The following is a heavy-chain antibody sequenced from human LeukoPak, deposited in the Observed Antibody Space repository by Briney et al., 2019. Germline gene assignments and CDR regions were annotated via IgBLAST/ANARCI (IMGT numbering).Heavy chain of an antibody. J-gene: IGHJ4*02. CDR3: ARGSSREALGY. V-gene: IGHV3-64*02. CDR2: ISSSGSST. Sequence: PGGSLRLSCAASGFTFSSYTMHWVRQAPGRGLEYVSAISSSGSSTYYADSVKGRFTISRDNSKNTLYLQRGSVRAEDMAVYYCARGSSREALGYWGQGTLVTVSS. D-gene: IGHD6-13*01. CDR1: GFTFSSYT.